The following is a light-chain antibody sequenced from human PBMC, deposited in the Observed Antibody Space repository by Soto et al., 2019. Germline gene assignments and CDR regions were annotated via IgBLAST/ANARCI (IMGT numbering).Light chain of an antibody. V-gene: IGKV3-15*01. Sequence: EIVMTQSPATLSVSPGERATLSCRASQNIGRALAWYQQKPGQAPRLLIYDASPRATGIPARFSGSGSGTEFTRTIIGLQSEDFAVYSCQQYHNWPPLTFGGGTKVEIK. CDR3: QQYHNWPPLT. CDR1: QNIGRA. J-gene: IGKJ4*01. CDR2: DAS.